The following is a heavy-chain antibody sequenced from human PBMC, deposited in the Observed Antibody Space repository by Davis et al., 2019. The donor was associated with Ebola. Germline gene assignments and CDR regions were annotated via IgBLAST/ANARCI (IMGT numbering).Heavy chain of an antibody. CDR3: AKRPVDTVPFHSIYYFDD. Sequence: PGGSLRLSCAASGFTFSNYAMSWVRQAPGKGLEWVSVITGSGGRADYAGSVEGRFTISRDNSINTLYLQMNNLRAEDTAVYYCAKRPVDTVPFHSIYYFDDWGQGTLVTVSS. CDR1: GFTFSNYA. J-gene: IGHJ4*02. V-gene: IGHV3-23*01. CDR2: ITGSGGRA. D-gene: IGHD5-18*01.